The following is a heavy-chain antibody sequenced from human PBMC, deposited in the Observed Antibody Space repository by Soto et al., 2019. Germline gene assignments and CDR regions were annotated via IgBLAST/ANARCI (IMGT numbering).Heavy chain of an antibody. D-gene: IGHD3-22*01. V-gene: IGHV3-21*01. CDR3: ARNYYDSSAHNAN. CDR2: ISSSSSYI. CDR1: GFTFSLYT. J-gene: IGHJ4*02. Sequence: GGSLRLSCAASGFTFSLYTMNWVRQAPGKGLEWVSSISSSSSYIFYADSVKGRFTISRDDAKNSLYLQINSLSAEDTAVYYCARNYYDSSAHNANGGQGTLVTVSS.